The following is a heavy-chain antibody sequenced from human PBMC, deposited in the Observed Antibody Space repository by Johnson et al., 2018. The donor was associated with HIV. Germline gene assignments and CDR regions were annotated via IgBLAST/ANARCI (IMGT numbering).Heavy chain of an antibody. CDR2: ISYDGSNP. D-gene: IGHD3-3*01. J-gene: IGHJ3*02. CDR1: GFTFSSYA. V-gene: IGHV3-30*04. Sequence: QVQLVESGGGVVQPGRSLRLSCAASGFTFSSYAMHWVRQAPGQGLAWVAVISYDGSNPYYADSVKGRFTISRDNSKNTVFLQMNSLRPEDTAMYYCAAYYDFWSGSYTSGFDIWGQGTMVTVSS. CDR3: AAYYDFWSGSYTSGFDI.